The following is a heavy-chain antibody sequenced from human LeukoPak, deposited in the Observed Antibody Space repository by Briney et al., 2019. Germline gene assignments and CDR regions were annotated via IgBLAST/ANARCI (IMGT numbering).Heavy chain of an antibody. D-gene: IGHD2-15*01. J-gene: IGHJ4*02. CDR1: GFTFSSYA. V-gene: IGHV3-23*01. CDR3: AKDLSVVVVAASDY. CDR2: ISGSGGST. Sequence: PGGSLRLSCAASGFTFSSYAMSWVRQAPGEGLEWVSAISGSGGSTYYADSVKGRFTISRDNSKNTLYLQMNSLRAEDTAVYYCAKDLSVVVVAASDYWGQGTLVTVS.